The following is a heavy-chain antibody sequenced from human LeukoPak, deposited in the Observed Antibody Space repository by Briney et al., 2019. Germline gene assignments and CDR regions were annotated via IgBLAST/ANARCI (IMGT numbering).Heavy chain of an antibody. CDR2: INRGGSRT. D-gene: IGHD3-22*01. J-gene: IGHJ3*02. V-gene: IGHV3-74*01. Sequence: GGSLRLSCAASGFTFSNHWMHWVRQAPGKGLMWVSRINRGGSRTDYADSVKGRFTISRDNSKNTLYLQMNSLRAEDTAVYYCAKDLNSTYNYDSSGYEDAFDIWGQGTMVTVSS. CDR1: GFTFSNHW. CDR3: AKDLNSTYNYDSSGYEDAFDI.